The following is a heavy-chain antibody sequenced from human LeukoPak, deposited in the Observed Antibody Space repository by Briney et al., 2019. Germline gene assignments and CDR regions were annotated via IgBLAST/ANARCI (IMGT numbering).Heavy chain of an antibody. J-gene: IGHJ4*02. Sequence: GASVKVSCKASGGTFSSYAISWVRQAPGQGLEWMGGIIPIFGTANYAQKFQGRVTITANKSTSTAYMELSSLRSEDTAVYYCARATDYGDYVGDLDYWGQGTLVTVSS. CDR2: IIPIFGTA. V-gene: IGHV1-69*06. CDR3: ARATDYGDYVGDLDY. D-gene: IGHD4-17*01. CDR1: GGTFSSYA.